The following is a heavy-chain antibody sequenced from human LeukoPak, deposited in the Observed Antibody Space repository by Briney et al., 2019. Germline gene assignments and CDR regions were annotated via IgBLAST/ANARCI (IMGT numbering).Heavy chain of an antibody. CDR3: ARAHDYGGKYFQH. D-gene: IGHD4-23*01. CDR1: GGSISRYY. Sequence: SETLSLTCTVSGGSISRYYWSWIRQPPGKGLEWIGYIYYSGSTNYNPSLKSRVTISVDTSKNQFSLKLSSVTAADTAVYYCARAHDYGGKYFQHWGQGTLVTVSS. CDR2: IYYSGST. J-gene: IGHJ1*01. V-gene: IGHV4-59*01.